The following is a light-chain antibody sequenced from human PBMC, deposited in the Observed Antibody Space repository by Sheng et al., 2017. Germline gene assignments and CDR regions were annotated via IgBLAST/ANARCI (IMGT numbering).Light chain of an antibody. CDR1: QSMSSSY. Sequence: EIVMTQSPATLSVSPGERATLSCKASQSMSSSYLVWYQQKPGQTPRLLIYGASNRATGIPDRFSGSGSGTDFTLTISRLDPEDFAVYYCQRYGSPWTFGQGTKVEIK. CDR2: GAS. CDR3: QRYGSPWT. V-gene: IGKV3-20*01. J-gene: IGKJ1*01.